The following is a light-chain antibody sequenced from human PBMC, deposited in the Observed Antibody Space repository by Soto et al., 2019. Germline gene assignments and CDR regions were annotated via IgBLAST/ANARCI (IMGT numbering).Light chain of an antibody. V-gene: IGLV3-1*01. CDR1: KLGDRY. CDR2: QDS. J-gene: IGLJ2*01. CDR3: QAWDSSFGV. Sequence: SYELTQPPSVSVSPGQTASITCSGHKLGDRYACWYQQKPGQSPLLVIYQDSERPSGIPERFSGSNSGNTATLSISGTQAMDEADYYCQAWDSSFGVFGGGTKLTVL.